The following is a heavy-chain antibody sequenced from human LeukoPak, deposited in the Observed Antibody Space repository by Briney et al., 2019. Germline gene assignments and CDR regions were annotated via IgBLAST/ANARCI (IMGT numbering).Heavy chain of an antibody. CDR3: ARARHDSSGYYVNWFDP. V-gene: IGHV4-59*01. D-gene: IGHD3-22*01. CDR1: GASIISYY. J-gene: IGHJ5*02. Sequence: SETLSLTCTVSGASIISYYWSWIRQPPGKGLEWIGYIYYSGSTNYNPSLKSRVTISVDTSKNQFSLKLSSVTAADTAVYDCARARHDSSGYYVNWFDPWGQGTLVTVSS. CDR2: IYYSGST.